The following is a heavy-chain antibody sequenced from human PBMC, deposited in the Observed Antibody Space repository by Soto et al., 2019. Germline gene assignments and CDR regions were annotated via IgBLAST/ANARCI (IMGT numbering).Heavy chain of an antibody. V-gene: IGHV3-33*01. CDR1: GFTFSSYG. CDR3: ARWRSSTYYYYGMDV. D-gene: IGHD1-26*01. J-gene: IGHJ6*02. CDR2: IWYDGSNK. Sequence: GGSLRLSRAASGFTFSSYGMHWVRQAPGKGLEWVAVIWYDGSNKYYADSVKGRFTISRDNSKNTLYLQMNSLRAEDTAVYYCARWRSSTYYYYGMDVWGQGTTVTVSS.